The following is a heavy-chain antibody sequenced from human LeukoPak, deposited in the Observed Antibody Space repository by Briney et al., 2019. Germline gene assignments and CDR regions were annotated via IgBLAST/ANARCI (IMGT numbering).Heavy chain of an antibody. D-gene: IGHD2-2*01. CDR3: ARWDIVVVPAAGFDY. CDR2: INPNSGGT. J-gene: IGHJ4*02. CDR1: GYTFTGYY. Sequence: GASVKVSCKASGYTFTGYYMHWERQAPGQGLEWMGWINPNSGGTNYAQKFQGRVTMTRDMSISTAYMELSRLRSDDTAVYYCARWDIVVVPAAGFDYWGQGTLVTVSS. V-gene: IGHV1-2*02.